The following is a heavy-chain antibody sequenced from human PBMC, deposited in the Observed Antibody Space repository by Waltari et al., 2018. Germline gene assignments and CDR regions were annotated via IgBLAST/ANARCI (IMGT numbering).Heavy chain of an antibody. CDR1: GSIFSTYW. CDR2: IKQDGTLQ. V-gene: IGHV3-7*01. CDR3: GRGGPRGYYYNGMEV. Sequence: QVVAAGGGLVQPGGSLSLPCTSSGSIFSTYWLRGVRQAPGKGPGWVASIKQDGTLQYYVDPVKGRFTISRDNAENSLYLQMNGLRAEDTAVYYCGRGGPRGYYYNGMEVWGQGTTVTVSS. D-gene: IGHD5-12*01. J-gene: IGHJ6*02.